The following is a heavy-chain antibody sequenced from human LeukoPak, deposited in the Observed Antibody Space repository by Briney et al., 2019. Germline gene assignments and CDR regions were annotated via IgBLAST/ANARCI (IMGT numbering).Heavy chain of an antibody. CDR1: GGSISSGSYY. Sequence: SQTLSLTCTVSGGSISSGSYYWSWIRQPAGKGLEWIGRIYTSGSTNYNPSLKSRVTISVDTSKNQFSLKLSSVTAAGTAAYYCARGEAVAGTIDYWGQGTLVTVSS. CDR2: IYTSGST. CDR3: ARGEAVAGTIDY. V-gene: IGHV4-61*02. J-gene: IGHJ4*02. D-gene: IGHD6-19*01.